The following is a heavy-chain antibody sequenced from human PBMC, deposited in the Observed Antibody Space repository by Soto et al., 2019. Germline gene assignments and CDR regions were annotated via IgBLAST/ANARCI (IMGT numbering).Heavy chain of an antibody. Sequence: AARRVSYKSSAWTFTNYGINWVRQAPGQGLEWMGWISAYNGNTNYAQKLQGRVTMTTDTSTSTAYMELRSLRSDDTAVYYCAREPAQQKPGSANACGQRRDWFDPWAQGTAVTVSS. CDR2: ISAYNGNT. CDR1: AWTFTNYG. V-gene: IGHV1-18*01. CDR3: AREPAQQKPGSANACGQRRDWFDP. J-gene: IGHJ5*02. D-gene: IGHD2-2*01.